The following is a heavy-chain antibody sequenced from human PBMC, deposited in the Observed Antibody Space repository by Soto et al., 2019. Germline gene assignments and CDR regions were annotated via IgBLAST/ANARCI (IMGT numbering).Heavy chain of an antibody. Sequence: EVQLVESGVGLVQPGGSLRLSCTASGFTFSSYWMSWVRQAPGKGLGWVANIKEDGSGKYYVDSVKGRFSISRDNARNSLYLQMNSLRVEDTAVYYCVRVGRLGGYWGQGALVTVSS. D-gene: IGHD3-16*01. CDR2: IKEDGSGK. J-gene: IGHJ4*02. CDR1: GFTFSSYW. V-gene: IGHV3-7*03. CDR3: VRVGRLGGY.